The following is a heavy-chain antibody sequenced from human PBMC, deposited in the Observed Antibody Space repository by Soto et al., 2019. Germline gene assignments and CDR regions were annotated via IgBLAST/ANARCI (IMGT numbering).Heavy chain of an antibody. CDR2: INHSGST. Sequence: SETLSLTCAVYGGSFSGYYWSWIRQHPGKGLEWIGEINHSGSTNYNPSLKSRVTISVDTSKNQFSLKLSSVTAADTAVYYCARGQGIVLMVYATQPKYYFDYWGQGTLVTVSS. CDR1: GGSFSGYY. V-gene: IGHV4-34*01. D-gene: IGHD2-8*01. CDR3: ARGQGIVLMVYATQPKYYFDY. J-gene: IGHJ4*02.